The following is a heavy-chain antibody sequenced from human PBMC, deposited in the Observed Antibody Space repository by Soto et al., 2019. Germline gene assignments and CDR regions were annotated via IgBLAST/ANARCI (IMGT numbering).Heavy chain of an antibody. D-gene: IGHD1-1*01. CDR3: AVNWNDGIDY. CDR1: GGSISSSNW. Sequence: SETLSLTCAVSGGSISSSNWWSWVRQPPGKGLEWIGYIYYSGSTNYNPSLKSRVTISVDTSKNQFSLKLSSVTAADTAVYYCAVNWNDGIDYWGQGTLVTVSS. V-gene: IGHV4-4*02. CDR2: IYYSGST. J-gene: IGHJ4*02.